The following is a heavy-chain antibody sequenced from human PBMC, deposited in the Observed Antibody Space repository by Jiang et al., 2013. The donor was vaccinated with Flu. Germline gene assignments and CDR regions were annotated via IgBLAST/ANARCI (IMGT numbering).Heavy chain of an antibody. CDR1: GGSISSYY. CDR3: ARGTGYNWNLNYFDY. Sequence: GSGLVKPSETLSLTCTVSGGSISSYYWSWIRQPPGKGLEWIGYIYYSGSTNYNPSLKSRVTISVDTSKNQFSLKLSSVTAADTAVYYCARGTGYNWNLNYFDYWGQGTLVTVS. V-gene: IGHV4-59*01. CDR2: IYYSGST. D-gene: IGHD1-7*01. J-gene: IGHJ4*02.